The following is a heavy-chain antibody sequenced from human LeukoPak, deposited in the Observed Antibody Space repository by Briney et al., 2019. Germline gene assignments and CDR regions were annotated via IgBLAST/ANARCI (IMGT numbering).Heavy chain of an antibody. J-gene: IGHJ5*02. D-gene: IGHD2/OR15-2a*01. CDR3: ARLQYGNGTA. V-gene: IGHV4-34*01. CDR2: INHSGST. CDR1: GGSFSGYY. Sequence: SETLSLTCAVYGGSFSGYYWSWIRQPPGKGLGWIGEINHSGSTNYNPSLKSRVTISVDTSKNQFSLKLSSVTAADTAVYYCARLQYGNGTAWGQGTLVTVSS.